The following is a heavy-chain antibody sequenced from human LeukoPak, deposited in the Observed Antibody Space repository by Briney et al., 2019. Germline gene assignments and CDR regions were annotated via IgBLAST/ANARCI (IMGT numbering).Heavy chain of an antibody. CDR2: IYTSGST. CDR1: GGSISSYY. CDR3: ARYWTYYYDSSGPGAIDY. V-gene: IGHV4-4*07. J-gene: IGHJ4*02. D-gene: IGHD3-22*01. Sequence: SETLSLTCTVSGGSISSYYWSWIRQPAGKGLEWIGRIYTSGSTNYNPSLKSRVTISVDTSKNQFSLKLSSVTAADTAVYYCARYWTYYYDSSGPGAIDYWGQGTLVTVSS.